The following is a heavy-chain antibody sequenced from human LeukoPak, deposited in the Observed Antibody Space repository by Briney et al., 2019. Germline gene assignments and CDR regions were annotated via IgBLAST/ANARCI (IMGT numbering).Heavy chain of an antibody. Sequence: SETLSLTCTVSGGSISSGSYYWGWIRQTPGKGLEWIGSIYYSGSTNYNPPLKSRVTISVDTSKNQFSLKLTSVTAADTAVYYCARQGYCSSTRCSIYYGMDVWGQGTTVTVSS. CDR2: IYYSGST. J-gene: IGHJ6*02. CDR1: GGSISSGSYY. CDR3: ARQGYCSSTRCSIYYGMDV. D-gene: IGHD2-2*01. V-gene: IGHV4-39*01.